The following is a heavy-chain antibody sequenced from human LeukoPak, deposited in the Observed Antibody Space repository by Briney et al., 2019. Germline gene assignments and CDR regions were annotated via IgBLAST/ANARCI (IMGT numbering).Heavy chain of an antibody. CDR1: GFTFSNYA. D-gene: IGHD1-14*01. CDR2: FSGSGGYT. V-gene: IGHV3-23*01. CDR3: AKDLTGGFDP. J-gene: IGHJ5*02. Sequence: GGSLRLSCAASGFTFSNYAMSWVRQAPGKGLEWVSAFSGSGGYTFYADSVKGRFTISRDDSKNTLYLQMNSLRAEDTAVYYCAKDLTGGFDPWGQGTLVTVSS.